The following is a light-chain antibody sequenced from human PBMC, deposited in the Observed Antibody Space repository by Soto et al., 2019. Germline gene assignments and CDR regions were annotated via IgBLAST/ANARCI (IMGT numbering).Light chain of an antibody. Sequence: QSALTQPRSVSGSPGQSVTISCTGTSSDVGGYNYVSWYQQHPGKAPKLMIYGVSKRPSGVPDRFSGSKSGNTASLTISGLQAEDEADYYCCSYAGTYIPYVFGTGTKLTVL. V-gene: IGLV2-11*01. CDR1: SSDVGGYNY. CDR2: GVS. J-gene: IGLJ1*01. CDR3: CSYAGTYIPYV.